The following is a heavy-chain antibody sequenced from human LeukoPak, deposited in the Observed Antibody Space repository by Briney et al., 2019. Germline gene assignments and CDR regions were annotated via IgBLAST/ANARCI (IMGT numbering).Heavy chain of an antibody. CDR3: ARDWDGYNSYDY. CDR1: GGSISSSSYY. J-gene: IGHJ4*02. CDR2: IYYSGST. V-gene: IGHV4-39*07. Sequence: PSETLSLTCTVSGGSISSSSYYWGWIRQPPGKGLECIGSIYYSGSTYYNPSLKSRVTISVDTSKNQFSLKLSSVTAADTAVYYCARDWDGYNSYDYWGQGTLVTVSS. D-gene: IGHD5-24*01.